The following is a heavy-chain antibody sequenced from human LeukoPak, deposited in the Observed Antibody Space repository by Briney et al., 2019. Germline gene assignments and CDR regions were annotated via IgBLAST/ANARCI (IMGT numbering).Heavy chain of an antibody. D-gene: IGHD2-15*01. CDR3: ARAACSGGSCSTRGAFDI. V-gene: IGHV1-2*02. Sequence: ASVKVSCKASGYTFTSYHLHWVRQAPGQGLEWMGWINPNSGGTNYAQKFQGRVTMTRDTSISTAYMELSRLRSDDTAVYYCARAACSGGSCSTRGAFDIWGQGTMVTVSS. CDR2: INPNSGGT. CDR1: GYTFTSYH. J-gene: IGHJ3*02.